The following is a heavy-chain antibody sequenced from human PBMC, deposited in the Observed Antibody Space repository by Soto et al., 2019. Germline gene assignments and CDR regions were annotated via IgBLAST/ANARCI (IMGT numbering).Heavy chain of an antibody. CDR1: GGSISSGGYS. D-gene: IGHD2-21*01. Sequence: KPSETLSLTCAVSGGSISSGGYSWSWIRQPPGKGLEWIGYIYHSGSTYYNPSLKSRVTISVDRSKNQFSLKLSSVTAADTAVYYCASSPHLFRYDYWGQGTLVTVSS. CDR2: IYHSGST. J-gene: IGHJ4*02. CDR3: ASSPHLFRYDY. V-gene: IGHV4-30-2*01.